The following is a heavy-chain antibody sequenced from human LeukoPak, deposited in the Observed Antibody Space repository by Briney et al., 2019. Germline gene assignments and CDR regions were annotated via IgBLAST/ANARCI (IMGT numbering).Heavy chain of an antibody. CDR3: ARGHTTVTLDY. CDR2: IPYDGSNK. CDR1: GFTFSSYA. Sequence: GRSLRLSCAASGFTFSSYAMHWVRQAPGKGLEWVAVIPYDGSNKYYADSVKGRFTISRDNSKNTLYLQMNSLRAEDTAVYYCARGHTTVTLDYWGQGTLVTVSS. J-gene: IGHJ4*02. D-gene: IGHD4-17*01. V-gene: IGHV3-30-3*01.